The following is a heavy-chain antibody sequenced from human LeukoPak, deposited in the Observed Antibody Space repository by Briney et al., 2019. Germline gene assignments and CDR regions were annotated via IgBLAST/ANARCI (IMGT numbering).Heavy chain of an antibody. J-gene: IGHJ4*02. Sequence: SETLSLTCAVYGGSFSGYYWSWIRQPPGKGLEWIGEINHSGSTNYNPSLKSRVTISVDTSKNQFSLKLSSVTAADTAVHYCARGPGEADCSSTSCYAGEVDYWGQGTLVTVSS. CDR1: GGSFSGYY. CDR2: INHSGST. V-gene: IGHV4-34*01. CDR3: ARGPGEADCSSTSCYAGEVDY. D-gene: IGHD2-2*01.